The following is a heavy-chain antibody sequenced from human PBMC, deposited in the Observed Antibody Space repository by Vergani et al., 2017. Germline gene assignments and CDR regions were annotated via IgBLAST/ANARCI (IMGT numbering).Heavy chain of an antibody. D-gene: IGHD6-6*01. V-gene: IGHV3-9*01. CDR3: ARSHSSSSFGY. J-gene: IGHJ4*02. CDR2: ISWNSGSI. CDR1: GFTFDDYA. Sequence: EVQLVESGGGLVQPGRSLRLSCAASGFTFDDYAMHWVRQAPGKGLEWVSGISWNSGSIGYADSVKGRFTISRDNAKNSLYLQMNSLRAEDTAVYYCARSHSSSSFGYWGQGTLVTVSS.